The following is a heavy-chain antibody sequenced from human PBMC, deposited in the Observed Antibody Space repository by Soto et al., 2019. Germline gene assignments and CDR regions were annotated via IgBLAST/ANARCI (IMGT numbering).Heavy chain of an antibody. CDR3: ARGALYGSGSYYQNYYYYYGMDV. J-gene: IGHJ6*02. D-gene: IGHD3-10*01. CDR1: GYTFTGYG. CDR2: ISAYNGNT. Sequence: ASVKVSCKASGYTFTGYGISWVRQAPGQGLEWMGWISAYNGNTNYAQKLQGRVTMTTDTSTSTAYMELRSLRSDDTAVYYCARGALYGSGSYYQNYYYYYGMDVWGQGTTVTVSS. V-gene: IGHV1-18*01.